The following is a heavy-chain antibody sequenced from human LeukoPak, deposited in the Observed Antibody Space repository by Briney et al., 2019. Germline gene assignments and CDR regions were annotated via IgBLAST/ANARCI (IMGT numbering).Heavy chain of an antibody. D-gene: IGHD3-10*01. J-gene: IGHJ4*02. CDR3: ARIMVRGVLSEVLDY. V-gene: IGHV1-69*13. CDR1: GGTFSSYA. Sequence: GASVKVSCKASGGTFSSYAISWGRQAPGQGLEWMGGIIPIFGTANYTQKFQGRVTITADESTSTAYMEMSSLRSEDTAVYYCARIMVRGVLSEVLDYWGQGTLVTVSS. CDR2: IIPIFGTA.